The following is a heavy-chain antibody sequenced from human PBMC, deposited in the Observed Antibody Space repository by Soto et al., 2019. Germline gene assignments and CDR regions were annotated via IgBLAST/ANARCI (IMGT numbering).Heavy chain of an antibody. CDR2: ISSSSSYI. D-gene: IGHD6-13*01. V-gene: IGHV3-21*01. J-gene: IGHJ6*03. CDR3: ARGAAADMDV. CDR1: GFTFSSYS. Sequence: EVQLVESGGGLVKPGGSLRLSCAASGFTFSSYSMNWVRQAPGKGLEWVSSISSSSSYIYYADSVKGRFTIPTENAKNSLDLQMNSMRAEDTAVYYCARGAAADMDVWGKGTTVTVSS.